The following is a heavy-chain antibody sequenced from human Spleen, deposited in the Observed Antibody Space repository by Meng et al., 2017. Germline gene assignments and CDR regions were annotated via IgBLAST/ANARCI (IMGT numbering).Heavy chain of an antibody. CDR1: GYTFRMYG. J-gene: IGHJ4*02. Sequence: QVQLVQSGAEVKMPGASVKVSCKPSGYTFRMYGISWVRQAPGQGLEWMGWIATHNGDTKYAQRLQGRVTMTGDTSISTAYMELSGLRSDDTAMYYCARDEDISAAGKLFGDYWGQGTLVTVSS. D-gene: IGHD6-25*01. V-gene: IGHV1-18*01. CDR2: IATHNGDT. CDR3: ARDEDISAAGKLFGDY.